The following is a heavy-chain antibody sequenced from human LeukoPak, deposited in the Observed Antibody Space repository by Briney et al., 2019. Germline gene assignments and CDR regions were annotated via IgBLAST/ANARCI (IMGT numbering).Heavy chain of an antibody. Sequence: GGSLRLSCAASGFNFENYGMSWVRQAPGKGLEWVANIKQDGSEKYYVDSVKGRFTISRDNAKNSLYLQMNSLRAEDTAVYYCARVYSSGWYGDYWGQGTLVTVSS. CDR3: ARVYSSGWYGDY. D-gene: IGHD6-19*01. V-gene: IGHV3-7*03. J-gene: IGHJ4*02. CDR1: GFNFENYG. CDR2: IKQDGSEK.